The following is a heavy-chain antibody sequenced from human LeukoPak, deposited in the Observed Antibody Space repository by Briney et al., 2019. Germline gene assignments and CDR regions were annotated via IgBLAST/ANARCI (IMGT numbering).Heavy chain of an antibody. CDR1: GGSISSGSYY. CDR3: ARETCSSTSCYYDY. V-gene: IGHV4-61*10. CDR2: IYYSGST. D-gene: IGHD2-2*01. J-gene: IGHJ4*02. Sequence: SETLSLTCTVYGGSISSGSYYWSWVRQPAGKGLEWIGYIYYSGSTNYNPSLKSRVTISVDTSKNQFSLKLSSVTAADTAVYYCARETCSSTSCYYDYWGQGTLVTVSS.